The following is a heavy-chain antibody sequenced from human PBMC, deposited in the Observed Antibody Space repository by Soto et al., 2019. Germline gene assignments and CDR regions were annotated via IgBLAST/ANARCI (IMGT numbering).Heavy chain of an antibody. J-gene: IGHJ4*02. V-gene: IGHV4-34*01. D-gene: IGHD4-17*01. CDR3: ARLLPTVTTVDY. CDR2: INHSGST. Sequence: PSETLSLTCAVYGGLYSDYYWSWIRQAPGKGLEWIGEINHSGSTNYNPSLKGRVTISVDTSKNQFSLKLSSVTAADTAVYYCARLLPTVTTVDYWGQGTLVTVSS. CDR1: GGLYSDYY.